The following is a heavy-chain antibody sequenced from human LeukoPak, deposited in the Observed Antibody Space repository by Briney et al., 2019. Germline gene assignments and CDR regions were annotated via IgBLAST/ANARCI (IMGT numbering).Heavy chain of an antibody. D-gene: IGHD6-19*01. CDR3: ARRPGIAVAGSYNWFDP. CDR2: INHSGST. J-gene: IGHJ5*02. CDR1: GGSFSGYY. V-gene: IGHV4-34*01. Sequence: NPSETLSLTCAVYGGSFSGYYWTWIRQPPGKGLEWIGEINHSGSTNYNPSLKSRVTISVDTSKNQFSLKLSSVTAADTAVCYCARRPGIAVAGSYNWFDPWGQGTLVTVSS.